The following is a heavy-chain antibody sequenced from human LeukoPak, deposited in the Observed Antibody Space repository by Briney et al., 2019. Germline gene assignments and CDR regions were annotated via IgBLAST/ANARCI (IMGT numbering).Heavy chain of an antibody. J-gene: IGHJ4*02. V-gene: IGHV3-53*01. CDR1: GFSIRNYY. D-gene: IGHD4-17*01. CDR3: ARDKREATVTTNSVY. CDR2: IYSDGTT. Sequence: PGGSLRLSCAASGFSIRNYYMSWVRQAPVKGLQWLSVIYSDGTTYYEDSVQGRFTISRDTSKNTVFLQMNGLRAEDTAVYYCARDKREATVTTNSVYWGQGTLVTVSS.